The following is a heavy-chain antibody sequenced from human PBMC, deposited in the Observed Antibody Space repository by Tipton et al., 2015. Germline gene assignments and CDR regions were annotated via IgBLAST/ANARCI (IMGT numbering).Heavy chain of an antibody. CDR2: ISFSDTT. V-gene: IGHV4-61*01. CDR3: ARDLEHGMDV. Sequence: TLSLTCSVSGGSISSSSYYWDWIRQPPGKGLEWIGYISFSDTTHYNPSLKSRITISLNTSKNQFSLKMSSVTAADTAVYFCARDLEHGMDVWGQGTTVTVS. J-gene: IGHJ6*02. CDR1: GGSISSSSYY.